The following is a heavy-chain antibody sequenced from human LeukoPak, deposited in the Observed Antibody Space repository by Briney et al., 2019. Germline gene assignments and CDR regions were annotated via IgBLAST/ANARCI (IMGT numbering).Heavy chain of an antibody. Sequence: GGSLRLSYAASGFTFSSYWMSWVRQAPGKGLEWVANIKKDGSEKYYVDSVKGRFTISRDNAKNSLYLQMNSLRDEDTAVYYCARDRGYSNYYDYWGQGTLVTVSS. CDR1: GFTFSSYW. CDR3: ARDRGYSNYYDY. D-gene: IGHD4-11*01. CDR2: IKKDGSEK. J-gene: IGHJ4*02. V-gene: IGHV3-7*01.